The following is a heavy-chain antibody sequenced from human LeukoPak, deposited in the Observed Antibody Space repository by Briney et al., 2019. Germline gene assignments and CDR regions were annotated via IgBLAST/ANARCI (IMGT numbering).Heavy chain of an antibody. V-gene: IGHV4-34*01. CDR1: GGSFSGYY. J-gene: IGHJ5*02. CDR3: ARGRRKYYYDSSGCIDP. Sequence: SETLSLTCAVYGGSFSGYYWSWIRQPPGEGLEWIGEINHSGSTNYNPSLKSRVTISVDTSKNQFSLKLSSVTAADTAVHYCARGRRKYYYDSSGCIDPWGQGTLVTVSS. D-gene: IGHD3-22*01. CDR2: INHSGST.